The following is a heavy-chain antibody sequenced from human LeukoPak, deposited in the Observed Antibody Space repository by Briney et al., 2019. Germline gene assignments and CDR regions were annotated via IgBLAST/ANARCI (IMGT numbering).Heavy chain of an antibody. D-gene: IGHD3-10*01. J-gene: IGHJ5*02. CDR1: GSTVSSNY. CDR3: VRLEVRGVIGP. Sequence: GGSLRLSCAASGSTVSSNYMNWVRQAPGKGLEWVSILYSGGNTYYADSVKGRFTISRDKSKNTLYLQMNSLTTEDTAVYFCVRLEVRGVIGPWGQGVLVTVSS. CDR2: LYSGGNT. V-gene: IGHV3-53*01.